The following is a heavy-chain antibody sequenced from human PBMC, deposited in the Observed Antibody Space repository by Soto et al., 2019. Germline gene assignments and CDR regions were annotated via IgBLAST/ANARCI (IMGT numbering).Heavy chain of an antibody. V-gene: IGHV4-59*01. J-gene: IGHJ4*02. CDR3: ARGYYTAFDY. Sequence: PSETLSLTCSVSGGSISGYYWSWIRQPPGQGLEWIGYIYYTGSTKYNPTLESRVSISVDTSKNQFSLKLSSVTAADTAVYYCARGYYTAFDYWGQGALVTVSS. D-gene: IGHD3-22*01. CDR1: GGSISGYY. CDR2: IYYTGST.